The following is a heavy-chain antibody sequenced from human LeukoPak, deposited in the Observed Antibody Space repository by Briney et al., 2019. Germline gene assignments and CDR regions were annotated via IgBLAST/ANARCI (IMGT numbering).Heavy chain of an antibody. CDR1: GFTFSSYA. J-gene: IGHJ3*02. CDR2: ISASGGSA. CDR3: AKDRPTEYCSSTSCSDDAFDI. V-gene: IGHV3-23*01. Sequence: GGSLRLSCAASGFTFSSYAMSWVRQAPGKGLEWVSGISASGGSAYYADSVKGRFTISRDNSKNTLYLQMNSLRAEDSAVYYCAKDRPTEYCSSTSCSDDAFDIWGQGTMVTVSS. D-gene: IGHD2-2*01.